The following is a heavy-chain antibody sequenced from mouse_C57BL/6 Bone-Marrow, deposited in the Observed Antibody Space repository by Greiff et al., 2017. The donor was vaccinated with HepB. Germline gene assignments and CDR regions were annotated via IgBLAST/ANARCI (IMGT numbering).Heavy chain of an antibody. CDR2: IYPGDGDT. J-gene: IGHJ1*03. CDR1: GYAFSSSW. V-gene: IGHV1-82*01. CDR3: ARGRDGSHS. D-gene: IGHD1-1*01. Sequence: VQLQQSGPELVKPGASVKISCKASGYAFSSSWMNWVKQRPGKGLEWIGRIYPGDGDTNYNGKFKGKATLTADKSASTAYMQLSSLTSEDSAVYFCARGRDGSHSWGTGTTVTVSS.